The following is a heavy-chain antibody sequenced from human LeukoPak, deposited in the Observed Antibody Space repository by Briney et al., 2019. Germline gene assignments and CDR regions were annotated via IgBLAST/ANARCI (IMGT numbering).Heavy chain of an antibody. CDR3: AREVPYYYDSSGYYIGD. Sequence: PGGSLRLSCAASGFTFSSYEMNWVRQAPGKGLEWVSYISSSGSTIYYADSVKGRFTISRDNSKNTLYLQMNSLRAEDTAVYYCAREVPYYYDSSGYYIGDWGQGTLVTVSS. CDR1: GFTFSSYE. CDR2: ISSSGSTI. D-gene: IGHD3-22*01. J-gene: IGHJ4*02. V-gene: IGHV3-48*03.